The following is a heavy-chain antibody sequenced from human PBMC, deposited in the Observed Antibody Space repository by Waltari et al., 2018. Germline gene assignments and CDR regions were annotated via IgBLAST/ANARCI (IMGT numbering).Heavy chain of an antibody. J-gene: IGHJ2*01. Sequence: QVQLQESGPGLVKPSETLALTCTVAGGSISSHYWSWIRQPPGKGLEWIGYIYYSGSTNYNPSLKSRVTISVDTSKNQFSLKLSSVTAADTAVYYCARKPLPPYWYFDLWGRGTLVTVSS. CDR1: GGSISSHY. V-gene: IGHV4-59*11. CDR2: IYYSGST. CDR3: ARKPLPPYWYFDL.